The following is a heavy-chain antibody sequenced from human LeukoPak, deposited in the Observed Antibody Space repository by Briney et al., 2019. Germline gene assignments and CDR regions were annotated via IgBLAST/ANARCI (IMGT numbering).Heavy chain of an antibody. V-gene: IGHV4-59*12. CDR2: IYYSGST. J-gene: IGHJ3*01. Sequence: SETLSLTCTVSGGSISSYYWSWIRQPPGKGLEWIGYIYYSGSTNYNPSLKSRVTISVDRSKNHFSLNLNSVTAADTSVYYCARGGRAFDVWGQGTLISVSP. CDR3: ARGGRAFDV. CDR1: GGSISSYY.